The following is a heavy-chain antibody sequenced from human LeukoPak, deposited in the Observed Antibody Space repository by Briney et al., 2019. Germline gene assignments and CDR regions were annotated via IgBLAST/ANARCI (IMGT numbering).Heavy chain of an antibody. D-gene: IGHD2-8*01. CDR3: ARMVSDLYYYMDV. CDR2: IYYSGST. Sequence: SETLSLTCTVSGGSISSYYWSWIRQPPGKGLEWIGYIYYSGSTNYNPSLKSRVTISVDTSKNQFSLKLSSVTAADTAVYYCARMVSDLYYYMDVWGKGTTVTISS. J-gene: IGHJ6*03. V-gene: IGHV4-59*01. CDR1: GGSISSYY.